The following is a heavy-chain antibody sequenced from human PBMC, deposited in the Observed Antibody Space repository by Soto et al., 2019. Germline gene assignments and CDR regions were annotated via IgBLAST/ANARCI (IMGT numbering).Heavy chain of an antibody. CDR3: ARETPSFDS. Sequence: GWSLRLSCASSVFTFSDYPMNWVRQAPGKGLEWVSSIRTISSAIYFADSVRGRFTISRDNARNSLYLQMTSLRDEDTAVYYCARETPSFDSWGQGTLVTVSS. CDR1: VFTFSDYP. D-gene: IGHD2-15*01. V-gene: IGHV3-48*02. J-gene: IGHJ4*02. CDR2: IRTISSAI.